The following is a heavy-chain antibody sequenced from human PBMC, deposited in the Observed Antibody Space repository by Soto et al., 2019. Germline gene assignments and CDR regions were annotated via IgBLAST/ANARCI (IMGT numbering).Heavy chain of an antibody. CDR3: ATMYYGDYKTAFAFDI. D-gene: IGHD4-17*01. CDR1: GGSISGYY. V-gene: IGHV4-59*01. J-gene: IGHJ3*02. Sequence: QVQLQESGPGLVKPSETLSLTCSVSGGSISGYYWSWIRQPPGKGLEWIGYIYYSGSTHYNPSLKSRVTISVDTSKNRFSLKLNSVTAADTAVYYCATMYYGDYKTAFAFDIWGQGTMVTVSS. CDR2: IYYSGST.